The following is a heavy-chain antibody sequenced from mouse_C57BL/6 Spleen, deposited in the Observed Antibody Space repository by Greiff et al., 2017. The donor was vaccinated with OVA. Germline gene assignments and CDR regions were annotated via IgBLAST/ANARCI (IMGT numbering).Heavy chain of an antibody. V-gene: IGHV7-3*01. D-gene: IGHD1-1*01. J-gene: IGHJ1*03. CDR1: GFTFTDYY. Sequence: EVQGVESGGGLVQPGGSLSLSCAASGFTFTDYYMSWVRQPPGKALEWLGFIRNKANGYTTEYSASVKGRFTISRDNSQSILYLQMNALRAEDSATYYCARYPILYYYGSSYEYFDVWGTGTTVTVSS. CDR3: ARYPILYYYGSSYEYFDV. CDR2: IRNKANGYTT.